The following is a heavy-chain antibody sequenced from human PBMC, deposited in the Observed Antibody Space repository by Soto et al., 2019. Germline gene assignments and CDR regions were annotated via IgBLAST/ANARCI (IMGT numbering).Heavy chain of an antibody. CDR2: IYNSGII. D-gene: IGHD3-10*01. CDR3: ARGPYCGEECYFAY. J-gene: IGHJ4*02. V-gene: IGHV4-4*07. CDR1: GDSISRYY. Sequence: QVHLQESGPGLVKPSETLSLTCSVFGDSISRYYWSWIRQPAGKGLGFIGRIYNSGIINYNPSLESRVTMSVDPSKNQISLQLSSATAADTAMYYCARGPYCGEECYFAYWGQGTLVTVSP.